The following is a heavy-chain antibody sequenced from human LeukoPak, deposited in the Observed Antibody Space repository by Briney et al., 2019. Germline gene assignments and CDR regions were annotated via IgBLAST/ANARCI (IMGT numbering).Heavy chain of an antibody. Sequence: PGGSLRLSCAASGFMFTDHALSWVRQAPGKGLEWISIIYSRDNTDYADSVKGRFIISRDNSKNTVYLQMNSLRADDTAVYYCARDRAYGDYAAWGQGTLVTVSS. J-gene: IGHJ5*02. CDR3: ARDRAYGDYAA. V-gene: IGHV3-53*01. CDR2: IYSRDNT. D-gene: IGHD4-17*01. CDR1: GFMFTDHA.